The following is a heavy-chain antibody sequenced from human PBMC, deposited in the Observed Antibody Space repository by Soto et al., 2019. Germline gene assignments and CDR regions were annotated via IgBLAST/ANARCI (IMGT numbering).Heavy chain of an antibody. CDR1: GYSISSGYY. D-gene: IGHD4-17*01. J-gene: IGHJ3*02. CDR3: ARYGTVTTHFDAFDI. V-gene: IGHV4-38-2*01. CDR2: IYHSGST. Sequence: XETLSLTCAVSGYSISSGYYWVWIRQRPGKGLEWIGSIYHSGSTYYNPSLKSRVTISVDTSKNQFSLKLSSVTAADTAVYYCARYGTVTTHFDAFDIWGQGTMVTVSS.